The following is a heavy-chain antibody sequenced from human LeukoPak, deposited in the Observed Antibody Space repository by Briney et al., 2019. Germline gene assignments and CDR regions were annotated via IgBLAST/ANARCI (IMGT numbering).Heavy chain of an antibody. V-gene: IGHV4-59*08. CDR1: RGSISGHY. D-gene: IGHD6-13*01. Sequence: SETLSLTCTVSRGSISGHYWSWIRQPPGKGLEWVGYIHYSGSTNYNPSLKSRVLISVDRSKNQFSLKLSAVTAADTALYYCARTGTNSSAWFAGYYYYYYMDVWGKGTTVTVSS. CDR3: ARTGTNSSAWFAGYYYYYYMDV. CDR2: IHYSGST. J-gene: IGHJ6*03.